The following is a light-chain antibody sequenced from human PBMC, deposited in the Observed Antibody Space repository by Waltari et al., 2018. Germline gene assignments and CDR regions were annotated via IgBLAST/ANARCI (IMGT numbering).Light chain of an antibody. CDR1: SRDVGDYDW. J-gene: IGLJ1*01. CDR2: DVS. V-gene: IGLV2-14*03. Sequence: QSALTQPASVSGSPGQSITISCTGTSRDVGDYDWVSWYQQHPGKAPKVVIFDVSYRPSGFSNRFSGSKAGNTASLTISGLQAEDEADYYCTSYTSRHSLVFGTGTKVTVL. CDR3: TSYTSRHSLV.